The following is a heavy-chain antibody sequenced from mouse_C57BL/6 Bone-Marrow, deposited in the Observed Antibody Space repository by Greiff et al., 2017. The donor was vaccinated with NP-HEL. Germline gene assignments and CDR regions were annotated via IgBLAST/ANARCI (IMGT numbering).Heavy chain of an antibody. J-gene: IGHJ1*03. CDR2: IWRGGST. CDR3: AKKGGHYGRYFDV. Sequence: VNVVESGPGLVQPSQSLSITCTVSGFSLTSYGVHWVRQSPGKGLEWLGVIWRGGSTDYNAAFMPRLSLTKDNPKSQVFFKMNSLQADDTANYYCAKKGGHYGRYFDVWGTGTTVTVSS. D-gene: IGHD1-1*01. V-gene: IGHV2-5*01. CDR1: GFSLTSYG.